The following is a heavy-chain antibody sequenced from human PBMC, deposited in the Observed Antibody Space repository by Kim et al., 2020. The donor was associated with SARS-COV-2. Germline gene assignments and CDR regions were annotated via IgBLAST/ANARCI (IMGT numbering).Heavy chain of an antibody. CDR1: GYTFTSYY. CDR3: ARERGEELPYTYYYYYMDV. CDR2: INPSGGST. J-gene: IGHJ6*03. D-gene: IGHD3-10*01. V-gene: IGHV1-46*01. Sequence: ASVKVSCKASGYTFTSYYMHWVRQAPGQGLEWMGIINPSGGSTSYAQKFQGRVTMTRDTSTSTVYMELSSLRSEDTAVYYCARERGEELPYTYYYYYMDVWGKGTTVTVSS.